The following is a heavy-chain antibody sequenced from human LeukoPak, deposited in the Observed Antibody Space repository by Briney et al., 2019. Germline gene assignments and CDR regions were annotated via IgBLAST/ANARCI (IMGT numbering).Heavy chain of an antibody. CDR2: ISRSGSTI. CDR3: ARVEMATIFAFDI. Sequence: GGSLRLSCAASGFTFSSCEMNWVRQAPGKGLEWVSYISRSGSTIYYADSVKGRFTISRDNAKNSLYLQMNSLRAEDTAVYYCARVEMATIFAFDIWGQGTMVTVSS. J-gene: IGHJ3*02. D-gene: IGHD5-24*01. V-gene: IGHV3-48*03. CDR1: GFTFSSCE.